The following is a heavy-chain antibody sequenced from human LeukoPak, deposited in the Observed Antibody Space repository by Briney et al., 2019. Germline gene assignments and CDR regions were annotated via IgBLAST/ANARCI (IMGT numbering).Heavy chain of an antibody. CDR1: GYTFTNYA. CDR2: VNTKTGNP. D-gene: IGHD6-19*01. J-gene: IGHJ4*02. CDR3: ARISSGWPY. Sequence: ASVKVSCKVSGYTFTNYAMNWVRQAPGQGLKWMGWVNTKTGNPTYAQGFTGRVFFSPDTSVSTAYLQISSLKAEDTAVYYCARISSGWPYWGQGTLVTVSS. V-gene: IGHV7-4-1*02.